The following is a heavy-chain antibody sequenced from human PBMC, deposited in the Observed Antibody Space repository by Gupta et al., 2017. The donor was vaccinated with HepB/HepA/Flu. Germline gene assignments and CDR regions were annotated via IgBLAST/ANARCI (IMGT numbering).Heavy chain of an antibody. D-gene: IGHD3-3*01. V-gene: IGHV4-59*01. CDR1: GGPISSYD. CDR2: ISYSGST. Sequence: QVQLQESGPGLVKPSETLSLTCTVSGGPISSYDWSWIRQPPGKGLEWIGYISYSGSTNYSPSLKSRVTISVDTSKNQFSLKLSSVTAADTAVYYCARRYYDFWGFDYWGQGTLVTVSS. J-gene: IGHJ4*02. CDR3: ARRYYDFWGFDY.